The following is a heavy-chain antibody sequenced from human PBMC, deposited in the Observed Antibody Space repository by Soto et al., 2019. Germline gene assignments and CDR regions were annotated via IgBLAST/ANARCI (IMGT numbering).Heavy chain of an antibody. CDR1: GFTFGNYA. D-gene: IGHD2-2*01. V-gene: IGHV3-23*01. Sequence: EVQLLDSGGGLAQPGGSLRLSCAASGFTFGNYAMNWVRQAPGKGLEWVSTVSGNGAVTYYADSVKGRFTISRDNSRSTLYLQMNILRAEDTAIYFCAKVPASLKTFDYWGQGTLVTVSS. J-gene: IGHJ4*02. CDR2: VSGNGAVT. CDR3: AKVPASLKTFDY.